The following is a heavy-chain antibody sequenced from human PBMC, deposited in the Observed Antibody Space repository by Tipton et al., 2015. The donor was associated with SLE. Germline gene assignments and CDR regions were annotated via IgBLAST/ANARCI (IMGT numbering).Heavy chain of an antibody. Sequence: PGLVKPSETLSLTCTVSGDSMSEYYCSWIRQTPGKGLEWIGYIHYGGRTYYSPSLKSRVTISGDTSKNQFSLKLSSVTAADTAVYYCASSGARYFDWLFPYFDYWGQGTLVTVSS. V-gene: IGHV4-59*01. J-gene: IGHJ4*02. CDR3: ASSGARYFDWLFPYFDY. CDR2: IHYGGRT. D-gene: IGHD3-9*01. CDR1: GDSMSEYY.